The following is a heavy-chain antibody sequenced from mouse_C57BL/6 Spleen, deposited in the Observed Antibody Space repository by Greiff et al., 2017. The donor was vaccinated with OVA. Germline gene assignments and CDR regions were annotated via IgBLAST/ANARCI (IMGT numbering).Heavy chain of an antibody. CDR1: GYTFTSYW. V-gene: IGHV1-64*01. J-gene: IGHJ4*01. CDR3: ARPRGSSYAMDY. Sequence: QVQLKQPGAELVKPGASVKLSCKASGYTFTSYWMHWVKQRPGQGLEWIGMIHPNSGSTNYNEKFKSKATLTVDKSSSTAYMQLSSLTSEDSAVYYCARPRGSSYAMDYWGQGTSVTVSS. CDR2: IHPNSGST. D-gene: IGHD1-1*01.